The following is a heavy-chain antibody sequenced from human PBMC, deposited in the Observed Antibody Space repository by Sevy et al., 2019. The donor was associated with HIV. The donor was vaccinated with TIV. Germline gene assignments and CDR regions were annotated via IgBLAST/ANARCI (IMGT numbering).Heavy chain of an antibody. CDR2: ISDSGGNT. J-gene: IGHJ4*02. Sequence: GGSLRLSCAASGFTFINYAMYWVRQTPGKGLEWVSVISDSGGNTYYADSVKGRFTISRDNSENTLYLQMNSLRAGDTAGYYCAKAGGSTGGSFDYWGQGTLVTVSS. V-gene: IGHV3-23*01. CDR1: GFTFINYA. CDR3: AKAGGSTGGSFDY. D-gene: IGHD7-27*01.